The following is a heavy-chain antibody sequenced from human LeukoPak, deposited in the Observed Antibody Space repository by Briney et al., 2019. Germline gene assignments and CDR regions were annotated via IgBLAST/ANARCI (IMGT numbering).Heavy chain of an antibody. D-gene: IGHD6-13*01. CDR2: ISASAGNT. V-gene: IGHV3-23*01. CDR3: SKSGSAAGTRHSYYMDV. Sequence: GGSLRLSCAASGFTFSNYGMRWVRQAPGKGLEGVSTISASAGNTYYADSVKGRFTMSRDNSKNTLYLQMYSLTAEHTAIYYCSKSGSAAGTRHSYYMDVWGKGTTVTVSS. CDR1: GFTFSNYG. J-gene: IGHJ6*03.